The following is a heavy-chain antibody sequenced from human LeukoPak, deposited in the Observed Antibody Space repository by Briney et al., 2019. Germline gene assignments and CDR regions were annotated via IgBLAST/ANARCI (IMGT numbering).Heavy chain of an antibody. V-gene: IGHV3-23*01. D-gene: IGHD5-12*01. J-gene: IGHJ4*02. Sequence: PGGSLRLSCAASGFTFDDYGMSWVRQAPGKGLEWVSAISGSGGSTYYADSVKGRFTISRDNSKNTLYLQMNSLRAEDTAVYYCAKLYSGYGSFDYWGQGTLVTVSS. CDR1: GFTFDDYG. CDR3: AKLYSGYGSFDY. CDR2: ISGSGGST.